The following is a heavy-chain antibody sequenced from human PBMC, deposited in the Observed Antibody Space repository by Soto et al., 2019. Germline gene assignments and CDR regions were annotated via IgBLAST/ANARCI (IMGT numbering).Heavy chain of an antibody. CDR2: INAGNGNT. J-gene: IGHJ6*02. V-gene: IGHV1-3*01. CDR1: GYTFTSYA. CDR3: ARFALRHYYYGMDV. Sequence: ASVNVSCKASGYTFTSYAMHWVRQAPGQRLEWMGWINAGNGNTKYSQKFQGRVTITRDTSASTAYMELSSLRSEDTAVYYCARFALRHYYYGMDVWGQGTTVTVSS. D-gene: IGHD3-16*01.